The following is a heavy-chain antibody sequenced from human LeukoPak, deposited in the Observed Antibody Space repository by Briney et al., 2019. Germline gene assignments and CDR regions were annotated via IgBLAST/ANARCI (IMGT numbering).Heavy chain of an antibody. Sequence: SETLSLTCTVSGGSISSYYWSWIRQPPGKGLEWIGYIYYSGSTNYNPSLTSRVTISVDTSKNQFSLKLSSVTAADTAVYYCARVRSAFDIWGQGTMVTVSS. V-gene: IGHV4-59*01. CDR3: ARVRSAFDI. CDR1: GGSISSYY. J-gene: IGHJ3*02. CDR2: IYYSGST.